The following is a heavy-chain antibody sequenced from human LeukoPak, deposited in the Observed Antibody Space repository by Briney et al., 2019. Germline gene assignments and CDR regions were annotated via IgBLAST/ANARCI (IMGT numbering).Heavy chain of an antibody. CDR3: ARGDESLLYDY. V-gene: IGHV1-8*01. J-gene: IGHJ4*02. D-gene: IGHD2-15*01. Sequence: RASVTVSCKASGYTFTTYDINWVRQAPGQGLEWMGWMNPNSGNTGYAQKFQGRVTMTRNTSISTAYMELSSLRSEDTAVYYCARGDESLLYDYWGQGTLVTVSS. CDR2: MNPNSGNT. CDR1: GYTFTTYD.